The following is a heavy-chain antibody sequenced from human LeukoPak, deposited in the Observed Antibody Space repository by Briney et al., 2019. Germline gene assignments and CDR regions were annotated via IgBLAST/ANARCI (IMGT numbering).Heavy chain of an antibody. Sequence: SETLSLTCAVYGGSFSGYYWSWLRQPPGKGLEWIGEINHSGSTNYNPSLKSRVTISVDTSKNQFSLKLSSVTAADTAVYYCARDYRGYSGYDPYYYYYGMDVWGQGTTVTVSS. CDR3: ARDYRGYSGYDPYYYYYGMDV. CDR1: GGSFSGYY. V-gene: IGHV4-34*01. J-gene: IGHJ6*02. CDR2: INHSGST. D-gene: IGHD5-12*01.